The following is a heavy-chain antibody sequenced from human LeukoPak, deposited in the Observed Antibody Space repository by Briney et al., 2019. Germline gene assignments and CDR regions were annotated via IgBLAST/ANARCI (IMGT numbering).Heavy chain of an antibody. Sequence: PGGSLRLSCAASGFAFKNAWMSWVRQAPGKGLECLGRIKRKSDGGTPDYAAPVEGRFTISRDDSKNTLYLQMSSLKTEDTAVYYCATDQGFIYYFDYWGQGTLVTVSS. V-gene: IGHV3-15*01. D-gene: IGHD3-10*01. CDR1: GFAFKNAW. J-gene: IGHJ4*02. CDR3: ATDQGFIYYFDY. CDR2: IKRKSDGGTP.